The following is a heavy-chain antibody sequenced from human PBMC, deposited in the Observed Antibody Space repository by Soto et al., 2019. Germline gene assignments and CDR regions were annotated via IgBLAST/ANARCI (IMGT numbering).Heavy chain of an antibody. CDR2: IYYSGST. D-gene: IGHD3-9*01. Sequence: PSETLSLTCTVSGGSISSGGYYWSWIRQHPGKGLEWIGYIYYSGSTNYNPSLKSRVTISVDTSKNQFSLKLSSVTAADTAVYYCARGLRYFDWFPLAYWGQGTLVTVSS. J-gene: IGHJ4*02. V-gene: IGHV4-31*03. CDR3: ARGLRYFDWFPLAY. CDR1: GGSISSGGYY.